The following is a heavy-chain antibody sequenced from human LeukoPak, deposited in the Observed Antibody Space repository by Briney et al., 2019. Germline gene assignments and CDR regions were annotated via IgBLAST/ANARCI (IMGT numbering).Heavy chain of an antibody. Sequence: GESLKISCKGSGYSFTSYLIGWVRQMPGKGLEWMGIIYPGDSDTRYSPSFQGQVTISADKSISTAYLQWSSLKASDTAMYYCARTVVVAATLSYYGMDIWGQGTTVTVSS. CDR3: ARTVVVAATLSYYGMDI. V-gene: IGHV5-51*01. CDR1: GYSFTSYL. D-gene: IGHD2-15*01. CDR2: IYPGDSDT. J-gene: IGHJ6*02.